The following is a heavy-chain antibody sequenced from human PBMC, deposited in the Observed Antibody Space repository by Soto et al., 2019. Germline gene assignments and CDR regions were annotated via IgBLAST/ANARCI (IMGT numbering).Heavy chain of an antibody. CDR2: ISAYNGNT. J-gene: IGHJ4*02. Sequence: ASVKVSCKASGYTFTSYGISWMRQAPGQGLEWMGWISAYNGNTNYAQKLQGRVTMTTDTSTSTAYMELRSLRSDDTAVYYCASRYSVPAQDYLGQRTLVTVSS. CDR3: ASRYSVPAQDY. CDR1: GYTFTSYG. V-gene: IGHV1-18*01. D-gene: IGHD2-15*01.